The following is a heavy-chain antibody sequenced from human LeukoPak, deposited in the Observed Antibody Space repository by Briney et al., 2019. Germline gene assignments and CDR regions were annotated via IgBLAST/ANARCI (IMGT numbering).Heavy chain of an antibody. D-gene: IGHD3-22*01. Sequence: SETLSLTCTVSGGSISSSSYYWGWIRQPPGKGLEWIGSIYYSGSTYYNPSLKSRVTISVDTSKNQFSLKLSSVTAADTAVYYCARRSHYDSSGYYYYYYYYMDVWGKGSTVTVSS. V-gene: IGHV4-39*01. CDR1: GGSISSSSYY. CDR3: ARRSHYDSSGYYYYYYYYMDV. CDR2: IYYSGST. J-gene: IGHJ6*03.